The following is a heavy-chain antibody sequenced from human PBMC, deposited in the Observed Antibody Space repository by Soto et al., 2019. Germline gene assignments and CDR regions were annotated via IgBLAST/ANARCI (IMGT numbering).Heavy chain of an antibody. V-gene: IGHV1-69*13. Sequence: GASVKVSCKASGGTFSSYAISWVRQALGQGLEWMGGIIPIFGTANYAQKFQGRVTITADESTSTAYMELSSLRSEDTAVYYCARDLGSNSGYDSDYYGMDVWGQGTTVTVSS. J-gene: IGHJ6*02. CDR3: ARDLGSNSGYDSDYYGMDV. D-gene: IGHD5-12*01. CDR2: IIPIFGTA. CDR1: GGTFSSYA.